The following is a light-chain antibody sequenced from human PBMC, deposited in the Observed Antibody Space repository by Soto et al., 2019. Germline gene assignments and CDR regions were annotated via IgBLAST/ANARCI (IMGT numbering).Light chain of an antibody. J-gene: IGLJ1*01. V-gene: IGLV2-14*01. Sequence: QSALTQPASMSVSPGQSITISCTGTSSDVGGYNYVSWYQQHPGKAPKLMIYDVSNRPSGVSNRFSGSKSGNTASLTISGLQAEHEADYYCSSYTSSSTLDVFGTGTKVTVL. CDR3: SSYTSSSTLDV. CDR2: DVS. CDR1: SSDVGGYNY.